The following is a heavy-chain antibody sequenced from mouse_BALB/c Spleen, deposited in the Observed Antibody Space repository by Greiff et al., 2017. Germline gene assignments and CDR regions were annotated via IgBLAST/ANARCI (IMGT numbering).Heavy chain of an antibody. D-gene: IGHD2-4*01. Sequence: QVQLQQSGAELARPGASVKLSCKASGYTFTSYWMQWVKKRPGQGLEWIGAIYPGVGDTRYTQKFKGKATLTADKSSSTAYMQLSSLASEDSAVYYCARDENDYHYYAMDDWGQGTSVTVSS. CDR3: ARDENDYHYYAMDD. V-gene: IGHV1-87*01. CDR2: IYPGVGDT. CDR1: GYTFTSYW. J-gene: IGHJ4*01.